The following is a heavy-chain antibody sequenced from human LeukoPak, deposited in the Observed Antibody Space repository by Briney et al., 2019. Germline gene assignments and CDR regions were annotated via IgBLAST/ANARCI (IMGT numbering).Heavy chain of an antibody. D-gene: IGHD4-17*01. V-gene: IGHV4-30-2*05. CDR2: IYYSGST. Sequence: PSQTLSLTCAVSGGSISSGGYSWSWIRQPPGKGLEWIGYIYYSGSTYYNPSLKSRVTISVDTSKNQFSLKLSSVTAADTAVYYCARDGTTVTTSDWGQGTLVTVSS. CDR3: ARDGTTVTTSD. J-gene: IGHJ4*02. CDR1: GGSISSGGYS.